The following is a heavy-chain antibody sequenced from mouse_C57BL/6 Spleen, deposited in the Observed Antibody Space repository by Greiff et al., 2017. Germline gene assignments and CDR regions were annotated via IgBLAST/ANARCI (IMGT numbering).Heavy chain of an antibody. CDR2: INYDGSST. CDR1: GFTFSDYY. J-gene: IGHJ3*01. Sequence: EVKLVESEGGLVQPGSSMKLSCTASGFTFSDYYMAWVRQVPEKGLEWVANINYDGSSTYYLDSLKSRFIISRDNAKNILYLQMSSLKSEDTATYYCAREDGYSTFAYWGQGTLVTVSA. V-gene: IGHV5-16*01. CDR3: AREDGYSTFAY. D-gene: IGHD2-3*01.